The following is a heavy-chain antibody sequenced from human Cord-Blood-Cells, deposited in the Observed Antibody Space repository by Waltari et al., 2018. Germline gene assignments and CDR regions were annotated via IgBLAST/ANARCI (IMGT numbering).Heavy chain of an antibody. CDR1: GFSLSTSGVG. J-gene: IGHJ4*02. CDR3: AITLLYSVSYYFDY. V-gene: IGHV2-5*02. CDR2: IYWDDDK. Sequence: QITLKESGPTLVKPTQTLTLTCTFSGFSLSTSGVGVGCTRQPPGKALEWLALIYWDDDKRYSPSLKSRLTITKDTSKSQVVLTMTNMDPVDTATYYCAITLLYSVSYYFDYWGQGTRVTVSA. D-gene: IGHD1-26*01.